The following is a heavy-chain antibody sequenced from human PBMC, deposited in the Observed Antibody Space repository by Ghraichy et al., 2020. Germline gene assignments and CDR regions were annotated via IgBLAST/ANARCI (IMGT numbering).Heavy chain of an antibody. Sequence: SGPTLVKPTETLTLTCTVSGFSLSNARMGVSWIRQPPGKALEWLAHIFSNDEKSYSTSLKSRLTISKDTSKSQVVLTMTNMDPVDTATYYCARIRVDFWSGYEGYFSYYGMDVWGQGTTVTVSS. CDR1: GFSLSNARMG. CDR2: IFSNDEK. D-gene: IGHD3-3*01. J-gene: IGHJ6*02. CDR3: ARIRVDFWSGYEGYFSYYGMDV. V-gene: IGHV2-26*01.